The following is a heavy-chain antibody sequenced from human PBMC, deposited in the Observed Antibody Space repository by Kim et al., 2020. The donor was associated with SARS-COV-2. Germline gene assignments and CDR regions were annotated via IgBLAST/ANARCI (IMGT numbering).Heavy chain of an antibody. D-gene: IGHD5-18*01. CDR3: AKDLGWIQPYSSGMDV. Sequence: SVKRRFTISRDNSKNTLYLQMNSLRAEDTAVYYCAKDLGWIQPYSSGMDVWGQGTTVTVSS. V-gene: IGHV3-30*02. J-gene: IGHJ6*02.